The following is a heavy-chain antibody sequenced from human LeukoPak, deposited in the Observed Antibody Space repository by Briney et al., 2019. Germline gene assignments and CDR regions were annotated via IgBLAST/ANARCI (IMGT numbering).Heavy chain of an antibody. D-gene: IGHD2-15*01. CDR3: VKAAGVARGTLFFDY. V-gene: IGHV3-64D*06. J-gene: IGHJ4*02. CDR1: GFTFSTFA. CDR2: INGQGDGP. Sequence: PGGSLRLSCSASGFTFSTFAMHWVRQAPGKGLEYVSAINGQGDGPFYADSVRGRFTISRDNFKNIQYLQMSSLRPEDTALYYCVKAAGVARGTLFFDYWGQGTLVTVSS.